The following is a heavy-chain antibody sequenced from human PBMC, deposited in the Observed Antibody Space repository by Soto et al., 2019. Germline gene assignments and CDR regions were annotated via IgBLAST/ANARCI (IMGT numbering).Heavy chain of an antibody. J-gene: IGHJ4*02. V-gene: IGHV1-2*04. CDR2: INPNSGGT. D-gene: IGHD6-19*01. Sequence: GASVKVSCKASGYTFTGYYMHWARQAPGQGLEWMGWINPNSGGTNYAQKFQGWVTMTRDTSISTAYMELSRLRSDDTAAYYCARGETIAVAGTGVDYWGQGTLVTVSS. CDR3: ARGETIAVAGTGVDY. CDR1: GYTFTGYY.